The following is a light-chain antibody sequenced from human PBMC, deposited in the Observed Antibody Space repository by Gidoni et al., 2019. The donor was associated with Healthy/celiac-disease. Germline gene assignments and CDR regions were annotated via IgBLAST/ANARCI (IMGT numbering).Light chain of an antibody. CDR2: KAS. Sequence: DIKMTQSPSTLSASVGDRVTITCRASQSISSWLVWYQQKPGKAPKLLIYKASSLESGVPSRFSGSGSGTEFTLTLSSLQPDDFATYYCQQYYSYPWTFGQGTKVEIK. CDR3: QQYYSYPWT. V-gene: IGKV1-5*03. J-gene: IGKJ1*01. CDR1: QSISSW.